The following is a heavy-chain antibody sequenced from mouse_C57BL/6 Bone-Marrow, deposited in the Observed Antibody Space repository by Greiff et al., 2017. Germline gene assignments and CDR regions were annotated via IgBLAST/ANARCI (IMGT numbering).Heavy chain of an antibody. CDR3: ARLTTVVATGYFDY. CDR2: INPSTGGT. D-gene: IGHD1-1*01. CDR1: GYSFTGYY. J-gene: IGHJ2*01. V-gene: IGHV1-43*01. Sequence: VQLKESGPELVKPGASVKISCKASGYSFTGYYMHWVKQSSETSLEWIGEINPSTGGTSYNQKFKGKATLTVDKSSSTAYMQLKSLTSEDSAVYYCARLTTVVATGYFDYWGQGTTLTVSS.